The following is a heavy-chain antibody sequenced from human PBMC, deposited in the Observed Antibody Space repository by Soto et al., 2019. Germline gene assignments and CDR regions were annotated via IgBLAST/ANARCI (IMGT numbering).Heavy chain of an antibody. V-gene: IGHV3-48*02. CDR1: GFTFSSYS. CDR3: ARESRAPPLFKWFDP. J-gene: IGHJ5*02. CDR2: ISSSSSTI. Sequence: WGSLRLSCAASGFTFSSYSXNCVRQAPGKGLEWVSYISSSSSTIYYADSVKGRFTISRDNAKNSLYLQMNSLRDEDTAVYYCARESRAPPLFKWFDPLGQGALVTVSS.